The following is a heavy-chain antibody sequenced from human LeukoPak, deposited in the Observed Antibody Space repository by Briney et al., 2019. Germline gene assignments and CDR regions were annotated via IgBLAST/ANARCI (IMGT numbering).Heavy chain of an antibody. CDR2: ISSSSSYI. D-gene: IGHD3-22*01. Sequence: GGSLRLSCAASGFTFSSYSMNWVRQAPGKGLEWVSSISSSSSYIYYADSVKGRFTISRDNAKNSLYMQMNSQRAEDAAVYYCARVMGGTRLPKYYDSSGYYFDAFDIWGQGTTVTVSS. CDR3: ARVMGGTRLPKYYDSSGYYFDAFDI. CDR1: GFTFSSYS. V-gene: IGHV3-21*01. J-gene: IGHJ3*02.